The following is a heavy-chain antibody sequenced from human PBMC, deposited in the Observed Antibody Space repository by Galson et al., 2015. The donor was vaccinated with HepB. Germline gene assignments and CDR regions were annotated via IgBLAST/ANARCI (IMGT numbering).Heavy chain of an antibody. J-gene: IGHJ4*02. Sequence: SGAEVIKPGESLRISCKGSGYSFTSYWISWVRQMPGKGLEWMGRIDPSDSYTNYSPSFQGHVTISADKSISTAYLQWSSLKASDTAMYYCAWARYYGSGSYLVYFDYWGQGTLVTVSS. V-gene: IGHV5-10-1*01. D-gene: IGHD3-10*01. CDR1: GYSFTSYW. CDR2: IDPSDSYT. CDR3: AWARYYGSGSYLVYFDY.